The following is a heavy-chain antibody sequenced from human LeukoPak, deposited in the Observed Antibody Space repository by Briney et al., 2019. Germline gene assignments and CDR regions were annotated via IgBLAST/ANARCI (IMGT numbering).Heavy chain of an antibody. CDR1: GFTFDDYA. CDR2: ISWNSGSI. Sequence: PGRSLRLSCAASGFTFDDYAMHWVRQAPGKVLEWVSGISWNSGSIGYADSVKGRFTISRDNAKNSLYLQMNSLRAEDTALYYCAKDLYYDFWSGYLFDYWGQGTLVTVSS. J-gene: IGHJ4*02. D-gene: IGHD3-3*01. CDR3: AKDLYYDFWSGYLFDY. V-gene: IGHV3-9*01.